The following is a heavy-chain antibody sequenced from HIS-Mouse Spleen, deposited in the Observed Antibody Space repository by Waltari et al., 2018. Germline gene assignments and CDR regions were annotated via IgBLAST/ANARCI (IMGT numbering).Heavy chain of an antibody. D-gene: IGHD3-3*01. Sequence: QVQLQQWGAGLLKPSETLSLTCAVYGGSFSGYYWIWIRQPPGKGLEWIGEINHSGSTNYNPSLKSRVTISVDTSKNQFSLKLSSVTAADTAVYYCARQPYDFWSGYYFFAFDIWGQGTMVTVSS. CDR1: GGSFSGYY. V-gene: IGHV4-34*01. J-gene: IGHJ3*02. CDR3: ARQPYDFWSGYYFFAFDI. CDR2: INHSGST.